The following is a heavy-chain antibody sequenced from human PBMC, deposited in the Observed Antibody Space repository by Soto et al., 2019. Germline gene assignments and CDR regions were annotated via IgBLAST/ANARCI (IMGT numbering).Heavy chain of an antibody. CDR2: ISSSGSTI. D-gene: IGHD6-19*01. CDR3: ARSSLQWPTEPPQDV. Sequence: PGGSLRLSCAASGFTFSDYYMSWIRQAPGKGLEWVSYISSSGSTIYYADSVKGRFTISRDNAKNSLYLQMNSLRAEDTDVYYCARSSLQWPTEPPQDVRGKGTTVTVSS. J-gene: IGHJ6*04. V-gene: IGHV3-11*01. CDR1: GFTFSDYY.